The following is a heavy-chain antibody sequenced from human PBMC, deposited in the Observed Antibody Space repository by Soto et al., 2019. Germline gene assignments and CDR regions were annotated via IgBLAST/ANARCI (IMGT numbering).Heavy chain of an antibody. CDR3: ARRRGFPYYYGMDV. V-gene: IGHV4-30-2*01. CDR1: GGSISSGGYS. CDR2: IYHSRST. Sequence: QLQLQESGSGPVKPSQTLSLTCAVSGGSISSGGYSWSWIRQPPGKGLEWIGYIYHSRSTYYNPSLKSRVTISVDRSKNQFSLKLSSVTAADTAVYYCARRRGFPYYYGMDVWGQGTTVTVSS. J-gene: IGHJ6*02. D-gene: IGHD5-12*01.